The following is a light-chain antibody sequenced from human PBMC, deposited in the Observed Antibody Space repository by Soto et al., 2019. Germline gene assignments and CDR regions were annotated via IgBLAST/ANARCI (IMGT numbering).Light chain of an antibody. CDR1: QSVNTY. J-gene: IGKJ4*01. V-gene: IGKV3-11*01. CDR2: DAY. CDR3: HQRGDWPLT. Sequence: EIVLTQSPGTLSLSPGERAALSFRASQSVNTYLGWYQQKPGQAPRLLIYDAYNRATGIPARFSGSGSGTDFTLTITSLEPEDFAVYYCHQRGDWPLTFGGGTKVDIK.